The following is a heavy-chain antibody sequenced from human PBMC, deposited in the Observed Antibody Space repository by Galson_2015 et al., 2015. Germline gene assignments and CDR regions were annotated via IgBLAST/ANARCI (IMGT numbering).Heavy chain of an antibody. J-gene: IGHJ4*02. CDR1: GYTFTSYY. CDR2: INPSGGST. Sequence: SVKVSCKASGYTFTSYYMHWVRQAPGQGLEWMGIINPSGGSTSYAQKFQGRVTMTRDTSTSTVYMELSSLRSEDTAVYYCARDLESGCSSTSCSDYWGQGTLVTVSS. D-gene: IGHD2-2*01. V-gene: IGHV1-46*01. CDR3: ARDLESGCSSTSCSDY.